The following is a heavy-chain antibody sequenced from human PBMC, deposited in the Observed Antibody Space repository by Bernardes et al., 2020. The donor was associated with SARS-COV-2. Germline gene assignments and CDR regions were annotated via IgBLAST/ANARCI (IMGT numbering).Heavy chain of an antibody. V-gene: IGHV3-30*03. CDR2: ISYDGSNT. CDR3: AREGRGVAAADYYYYGMDV. D-gene: IGHD6-13*01. J-gene: IGHJ6*02. Sequence: LRLSCAASGFTFRSYDMHWVRQAPGKGLEWVAFISYDGSNTFYADSVKGRFTISRDNSKNTLFLQMSSLRPDDTAVYFCAREGRGVAAADYYYYGMDVWGQGTTVTVSS. CDR1: GFTFRSYD.